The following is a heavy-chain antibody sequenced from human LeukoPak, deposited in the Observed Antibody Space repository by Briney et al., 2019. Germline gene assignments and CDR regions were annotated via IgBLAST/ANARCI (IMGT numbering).Heavy chain of an antibody. D-gene: IGHD3-10*01. J-gene: IGHJ6*03. CDR1: GGSINSYY. CDR2: IHYSGST. Sequence: KSSETLSLTCTVSGGSINSYYWSWIRQPSGKGLQWIGCIHYSGSTNYNPSLKSRVTISVDTSKNQFSLKLSSVTAADTAVYYCARTTMVRGTYYMDVWGKGTTVTISS. CDR3: ARTTMVRGTYYMDV. V-gene: IGHV4-59*01.